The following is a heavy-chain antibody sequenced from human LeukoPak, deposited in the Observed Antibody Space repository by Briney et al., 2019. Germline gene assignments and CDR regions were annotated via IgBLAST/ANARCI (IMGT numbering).Heavy chain of an antibody. CDR3: ARADIVVVVAATGAAFDI. J-gene: IGHJ3*02. CDR2: IYPGDSDT. D-gene: IGHD2-15*01. V-gene: IGHV5-51*01. Sequence: GESLKISCKGSGYSFTSYWIGWVRQMPGKGLEWMGIIYPGDSDTRYSPSFQGQVTISADKSISTAYLQWSSLKASDTAMYYCARADIVVVVAATGAAFDIWGQGTMVTVSS. CDR1: GYSFTSYW.